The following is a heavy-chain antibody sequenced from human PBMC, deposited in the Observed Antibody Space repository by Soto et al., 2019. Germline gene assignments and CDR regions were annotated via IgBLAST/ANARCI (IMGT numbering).Heavy chain of an antibody. V-gene: IGHV3-23*01. CDR3: SKVRGSGSYHLDY. D-gene: IGHD1-26*01. CDR1: GFTFSSYA. J-gene: IGHJ4*02. CDR2: ISGSGGST. Sequence: GGSLRLSCAASGFTFSSYAMSWVRQAPGKGLEWVSAISGSGGSTYYADSVKGRFTISRDNSKNTLYLQMNSLRAEYTDVYYCSKVRGSGSYHLDYWVQGTLVTVSS.